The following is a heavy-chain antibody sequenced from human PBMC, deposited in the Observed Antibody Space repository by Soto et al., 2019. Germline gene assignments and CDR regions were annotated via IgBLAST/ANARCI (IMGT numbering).Heavy chain of an antibody. CDR3: ARSLPGTYGAFDL. D-gene: IGHD1-7*01. J-gene: IGHJ3*01. CDR2: ISGDGSST. CDR1: EFTFRSYW. V-gene: IGHV3-74*01. Sequence: GGSLRLSCAASEFTFRSYWMHWVRQSPGKGLVWVSRISGDGSSTNYADSVKGRFTISRDNAKNTVYLQIDSLRAEDTAVYYCARSLPGTYGAFDLWGQGTVVTVSS.